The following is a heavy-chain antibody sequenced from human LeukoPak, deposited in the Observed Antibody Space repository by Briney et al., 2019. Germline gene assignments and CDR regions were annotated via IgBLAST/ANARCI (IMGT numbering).Heavy chain of an antibody. CDR1: GGTFSSYA. CDR2: IIPIFGTA. CDR3: ARQKRGYSYGPLRPLVDFDL. J-gene: IGHJ2*01. D-gene: IGHD5-18*01. Sequence: SVKVSCKASGGTFSSYAISWVRQATGQGLEWMGGIIPIFGTANHAQKFQGRVTITADESTSTAYMELSSLRSEDTAVYYCARQKRGYSYGPLRPLVDFDLWGRGTLVTVSS. V-gene: IGHV1-69*13.